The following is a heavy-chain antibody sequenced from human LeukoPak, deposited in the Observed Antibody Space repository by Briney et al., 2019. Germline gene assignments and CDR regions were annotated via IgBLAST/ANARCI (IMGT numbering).Heavy chain of an antibody. J-gene: IGHJ1*01. V-gene: IGHV3-30*09. Sequence: GTSLKLSCAASGFTFSSYAMNWVRQAPGQGLEWVSLMTPDVSTTNYADSVKGRFAISRDESKNTAYLELNSLRAEDTAVYYCAREVDSSTRAAVLDHWGEGSLVSVSA. CDR3: AREVDSSTRAAVLDH. CDR2: MTPDVSTT. D-gene: IGHD2-2*01. CDR1: GFTFSSYA.